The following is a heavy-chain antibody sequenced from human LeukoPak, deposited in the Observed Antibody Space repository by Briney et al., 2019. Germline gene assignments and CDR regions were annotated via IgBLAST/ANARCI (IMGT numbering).Heavy chain of an antibody. CDR2: IIPILGIA. J-gene: IGHJ4*02. D-gene: IGHD3-16*01. CDR3: ARLWGSSYAIDY. V-gene: IGHV1-69*04. Sequence: SVKVSCKASGGTFSSYAISWVRQAPGQGLEWMGRIIPILGIANYAQKSQGRVTITADKSTSTAYMELSSLRSEDTAVYYCARLWGSSYAIDYWGQGTLVTVSS. CDR1: GGTFSSYA.